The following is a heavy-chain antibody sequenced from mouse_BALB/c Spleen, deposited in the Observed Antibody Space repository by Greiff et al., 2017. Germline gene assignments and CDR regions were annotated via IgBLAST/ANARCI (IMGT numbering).Heavy chain of an antibody. CDR3: TSGSSYEYAMDY. D-gene: IGHD1-1*01. CDR1: GYTFTSYY. CDR2: INPSNGGT. Sequence: QVQLQQSGAELVKPGASVKLSCKASGYTFTSYYMYWVKQRPGQGLEWIGEINPSNGGTNFNEKFKSKATLTVDKSSSTAYMQLSSLTSEDSAVYYCTSGSSYEYAMDYWGQVTSVTVSS. J-gene: IGHJ4*01. V-gene: IGHV1S81*02.